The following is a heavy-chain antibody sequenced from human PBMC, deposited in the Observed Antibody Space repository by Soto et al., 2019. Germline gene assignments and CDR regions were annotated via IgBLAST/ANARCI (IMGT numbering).Heavy chain of an antibody. D-gene: IGHD2-21*02. J-gene: IGHJ2*01. Sequence: AASVKVSCKASGYTFTSYAMHWVRQAPGQRLEWMGWINAGNGNTKYSQKFQGRVTITRDTSASTAYMELSSLRSEDTAVYYCARDGLYCGGDCYHFWYFDLWGRGTLVTVSS. CDR1: GYTFTSYA. CDR3: ARDGLYCGGDCYHFWYFDL. CDR2: INAGNGNT. V-gene: IGHV1-3*01.